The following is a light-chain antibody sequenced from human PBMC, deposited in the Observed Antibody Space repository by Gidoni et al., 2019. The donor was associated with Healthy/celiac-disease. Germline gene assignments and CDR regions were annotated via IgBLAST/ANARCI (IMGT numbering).Light chain of an antibody. CDR3: QQYNNWPPLMYT. Sequence: EIVMTQSPATLSVSPGARAPLSCRASQSVSSNLAWYQQKPGQAPRLLIYGASTRATGIPARFSGSGSGTEFTLTISSLQSEDFAVYYCQQYNNWPPLMYTFGQGTKLEIK. CDR1: QSVSSN. CDR2: GAS. J-gene: IGKJ2*01. V-gene: IGKV3-15*01.